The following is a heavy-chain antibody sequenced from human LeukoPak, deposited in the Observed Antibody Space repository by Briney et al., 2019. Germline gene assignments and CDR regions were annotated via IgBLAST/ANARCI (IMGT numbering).Heavy chain of an antibody. V-gene: IGHV4-59*01. D-gene: IGHD6-19*01. CDR1: GGSISSYY. CDR2: IYYSGST. CDR3: ARENTLSGRDAFDI. J-gene: IGHJ3*02. Sequence: PSETLSLTCTVSGGSISSYYWSWIRQPPGKGLEWIGYIYYSGSTNYNPSLKSRVTISVDTSKNQFSLKLSSVTAADTAVYYCARENTLSGRDAFDIWGQGTMVTVSS.